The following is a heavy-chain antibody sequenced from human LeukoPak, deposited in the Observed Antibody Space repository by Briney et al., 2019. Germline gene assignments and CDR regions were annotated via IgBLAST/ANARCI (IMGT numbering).Heavy chain of an antibody. CDR3: ATSSYGDFHDVFDI. J-gene: IGHJ3*02. CDR2: IYYSGNT. D-gene: IGHD4-17*01. V-gene: IGHV4-59*01. Sequence: SETLSLTCTVSGGSISSFYWGWIRQPPGKGLEWIGYIYYSGNTNYNPSLKSRVTISGDTSKNQFSLKLSSVTAADTAAYYCATSSYGDFHDVFDIWGQGTMVTVSS. CDR1: GGSISSFY.